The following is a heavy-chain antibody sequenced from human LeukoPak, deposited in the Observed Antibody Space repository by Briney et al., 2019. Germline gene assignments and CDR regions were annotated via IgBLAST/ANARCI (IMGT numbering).Heavy chain of an antibody. Sequence: ASVKVSCKASGYTFTSYAMNWVRQAPGQGLEWMGWINTNTGNPTYAQGFTGRFVFSLDTSVSTAYLQISSLKAEDTAVYYCARVYYDYVWGSYRYGAFDIWGQGTMVTVSS. CDR3: ARVYYDYVWGSYRYGAFDI. D-gene: IGHD3-16*02. CDR1: GYTFTSYA. J-gene: IGHJ3*02. V-gene: IGHV7-4-1*02. CDR2: INTNTGNP.